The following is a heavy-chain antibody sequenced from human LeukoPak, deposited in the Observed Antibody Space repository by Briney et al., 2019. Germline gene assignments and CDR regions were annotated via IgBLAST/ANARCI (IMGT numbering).Heavy chain of an antibody. CDR2: MNPNSGNT. J-gene: IGHJ4*02. CDR1: GYTFKNYD. D-gene: IGHD5-24*01. Sequence: ASMKVSCXASGYTFKNYDNNWVRQASGQGLEWMAWMNPNSGNTGFAQKFQDRVSVTRDTSINTAYMELTSLRSGDTAVYYCARATPGGLHGYSFDYWGQGTVVTVYS. CDR3: ARATPGGLHGYSFDY. V-gene: IGHV1-8*02.